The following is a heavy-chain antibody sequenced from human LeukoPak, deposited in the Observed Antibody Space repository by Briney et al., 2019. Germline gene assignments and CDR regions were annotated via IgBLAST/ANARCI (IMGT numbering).Heavy chain of an antibody. CDR2: INHSGST. J-gene: IGHJ4*02. D-gene: IGHD3-22*01. CDR3: ARRTSSGYPAPRFLDY. CDR1: GGSFSGYY. V-gene: IGHV4-34*01. Sequence: NPSETLSPTCAVYGGSFSGYYWSWIRQPPGKGLEWIGEINHSGSTNYNPSLKSRVTISVDTSKNQFSLKLSSVTAADTAVYYCARRTSSGYPAPRFLDYWGQGTLVTVSS.